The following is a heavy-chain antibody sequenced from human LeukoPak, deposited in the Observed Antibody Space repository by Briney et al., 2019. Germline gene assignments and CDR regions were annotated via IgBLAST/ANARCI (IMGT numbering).Heavy chain of an antibody. Sequence: AASVKVSCKASGYTFTSYDINWVRQATGQGLEWMGWMNPNRGNTGYAQKFQGRVTMTRNTSISTAYMELSSLRSEDTAVYYCARGKDFWSGYYPPYYYYYYMDVWGKGTTVTVSS. J-gene: IGHJ6*03. CDR1: GYTFTSYD. CDR3: ARGKDFWSGYYPPYYYYYYMDV. CDR2: MNPNRGNT. D-gene: IGHD3-3*01. V-gene: IGHV1-8*01.